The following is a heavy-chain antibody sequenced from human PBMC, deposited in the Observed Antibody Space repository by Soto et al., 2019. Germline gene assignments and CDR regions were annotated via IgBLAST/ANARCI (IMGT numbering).Heavy chain of an antibody. CDR1: GYTFTSYA. CDR3: ARGYTFPFDP. J-gene: IGHJ5*02. CDR2: INAGNGNT. V-gene: IGHV1-3*05. D-gene: IGHD1-26*01. Sequence: QVQLVQSGAEEKKPGASVKVSCKASGYTFTSYAMHWVRQAPGQRLEWMGWINAGNGNTKYSPKFQGRVTITRDTSANTDYMELSSLRSEDTAVYYCARGYTFPFDPWGQGTLVTVSS.